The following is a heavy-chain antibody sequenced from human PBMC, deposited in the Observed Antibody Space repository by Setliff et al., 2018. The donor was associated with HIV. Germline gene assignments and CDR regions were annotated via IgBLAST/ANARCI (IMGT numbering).Heavy chain of an antibody. CDR1: GFTFSSYW. CDR2: IIQDGSEK. CDR3: ARDLWGTYNGYLHY. J-gene: IGHJ4*02. V-gene: IGHV3-7*01. Sequence: GGSLRLSCAASGFTFSSYWMSWVRQAPGKGLEWVANIIQDGSEKYYVDSVKGRFTISRDNAKNSLYLQMNNLTVDDTGLYFCARDLWGTYNGYLHYWGRGTLVTVSS. D-gene: IGHD1-20*01.